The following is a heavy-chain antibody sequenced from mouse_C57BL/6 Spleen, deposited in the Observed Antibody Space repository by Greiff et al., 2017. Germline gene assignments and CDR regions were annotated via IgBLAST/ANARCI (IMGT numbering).Heavy chain of an antibody. D-gene: IGHD1-1*01. CDR1: GYTFPSYW. Sequence: VQLQQPGAELVRPGSSVKLSCKASGYTFPSYWMHWVQQRPIQGLDWIGNIDPSDSETHYNQKFKDKATLTVDTSSSTAYMQLSSLTSEDSAVYDWARGISTVVAYYAMEDRGQGTSVTVSS. J-gene: IGHJ4*01. V-gene: IGHV1-52*01. CDR3: ARGISTVVAYYAMED. CDR2: IDPSDSET.